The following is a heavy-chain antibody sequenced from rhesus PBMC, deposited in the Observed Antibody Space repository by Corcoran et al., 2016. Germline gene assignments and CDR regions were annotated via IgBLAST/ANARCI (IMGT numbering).Heavy chain of an antibody. J-gene: IGHJ4*01. CDR1: GGSFSGYY. V-gene: IGHV4-165*01. Sequence: QVQLQESGPGLVKPSETLSLTCAVSGGSFSGYYWGWIRQPPGKGLEWIGYISGSGGGPRDNPSLTSRVTLSTNTSKSQFSLKLRSVTAADTAVYYCARDPGSSGLSGDYWGQGVLVTVSS. CDR3: ARDPGSSGLSGDY. D-gene: IGHD6S26*01. CDR2: ISGSGGGP.